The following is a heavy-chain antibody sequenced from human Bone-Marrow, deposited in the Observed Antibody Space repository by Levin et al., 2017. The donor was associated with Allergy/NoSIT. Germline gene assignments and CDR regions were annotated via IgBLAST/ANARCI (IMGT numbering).Heavy chain of an antibody. CDR3: AKETSNTRIYRGDDY. J-gene: IGHJ4*02. CDR2: LSGTGTVT. CDR1: GFTFSIHA. D-gene: IGHD1-14*01. V-gene: IGHV3-23*01. Sequence: QSGGSLRLSCAASGFTFSIHAMSWVRQIPGKGLEWVSTLSGTGTVTYYADSVKGRFTISRDTSKNTLYLQMNSLRGEDTAIYYCAKETSNTRIYRGDDYWGQGTLVTVSS.